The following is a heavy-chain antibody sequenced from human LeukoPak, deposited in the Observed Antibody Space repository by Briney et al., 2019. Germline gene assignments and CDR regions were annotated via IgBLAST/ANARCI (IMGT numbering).Heavy chain of an antibody. CDR3: AKGYYDSSGPLDV. V-gene: IGHV3-11*04. J-gene: IGHJ6*04. Sequence: GGSLRLSCAASGFTFSDYYMSWIRQAPGKGLEWVSYISSSGSTIYYADSVKGRFTISRDNSKNTLYLQMNSLRAEDTAVYYCAKGYYDSSGPLDVWGKGTTVTVSS. D-gene: IGHD3-22*01. CDR2: ISSSGSTI. CDR1: GFTFSDYY.